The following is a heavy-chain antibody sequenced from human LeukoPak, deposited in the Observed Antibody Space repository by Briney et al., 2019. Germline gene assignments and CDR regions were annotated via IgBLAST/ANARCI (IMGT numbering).Heavy chain of an antibody. Sequence: GASVKVSCKASGYTFTSYDINWVRQATGQGLEWTGWMNPNSGNTGYAQKFQGRVTMTRNTSISTAYMELSSLRSEDTAVYYCARELGYCSSTSCYTGAGWGQGTLVTVSS. CDR1: GYTFTSYD. D-gene: IGHD2-2*02. J-gene: IGHJ4*02. V-gene: IGHV1-8*01. CDR3: ARELGYCSSTSCYTGAG. CDR2: MNPNSGNT.